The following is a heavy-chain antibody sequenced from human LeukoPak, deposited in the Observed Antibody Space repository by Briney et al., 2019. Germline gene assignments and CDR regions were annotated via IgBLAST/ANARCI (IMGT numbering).Heavy chain of an antibody. CDR2: ISSSSYV. J-gene: IGHJ6*03. V-gene: IGHV3-21*01. CDR3: ARSPARLGDCRSTSCPPSNYYYYMDV. D-gene: IGHD2-2*01. Sequence: GGSLRLSCAASGVTFRSYSMNWGRQAPGKGLEWVSSISSSSYVCYADSVKGRFAISRDNAKNSLYLQMNSLRAEDTAVYYRARSPARLGDCRSTSCPPSNYYYYMDVWGKGTTVTVSS. CDR1: GVTFRSYS.